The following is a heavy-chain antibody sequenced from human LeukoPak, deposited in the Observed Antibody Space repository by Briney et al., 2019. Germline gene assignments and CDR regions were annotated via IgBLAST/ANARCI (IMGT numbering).Heavy chain of an antibody. Sequence: GGSLRLPCAASGFIFRSFGMDWVRHTPGKGLEWVAGISTSGDSTYYADSVKGRFTISRDNSKKTLYLQLNSLRAEDTAVYYCAKSQRGYYPRRTYYYYMDVWGKGTTVTVSS. CDR1: GFIFRSFG. CDR2: ISTSGDST. J-gene: IGHJ6*03. CDR3: AKSQRGYYPRRTYYYYMDV. D-gene: IGHD1-26*01. V-gene: IGHV3-23*01.